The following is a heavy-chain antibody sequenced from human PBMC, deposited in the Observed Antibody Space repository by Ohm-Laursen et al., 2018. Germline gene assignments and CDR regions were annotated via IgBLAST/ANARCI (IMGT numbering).Heavy chain of an antibody. CDR1: GFTFSSYW. D-gene: IGHD3-22*01. CDR2: IKHDGSEK. J-gene: IGHJ4*02. Sequence: GSLRLSCSASGFTFSSYWMTWVRQAPAKGLEWVANIKHDGSEKYYVDSVKGRFTISRDNAKNSLYLQMNSLRAEDTAVYYCARDHWDYYDSSGSDYWGQGTLVTVSS. V-gene: IGHV3-7*01. CDR3: ARDHWDYYDSSGSDY.